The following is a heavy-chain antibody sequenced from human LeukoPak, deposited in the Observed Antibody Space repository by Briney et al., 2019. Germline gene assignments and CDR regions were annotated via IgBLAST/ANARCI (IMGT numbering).Heavy chain of an antibody. CDR2: MKQDGSEK. CDR3: ARDRDYDSSWGDFDY. CDR1: GFTFSSYW. J-gene: IGHJ4*02. V-gene: IGHV3-7*01. D-gene: IGHD3-22*01. Sequence: PGGSLRLSCAASGFTFSSYWMSWVRQAPGKGLEWVANMKQDGSEKYYVDSVKGRFTFSRDNAKNSLYLQINSLRAEDTAVYYCARDRDYDSSWGDFDYWGQGTLVTVSS.